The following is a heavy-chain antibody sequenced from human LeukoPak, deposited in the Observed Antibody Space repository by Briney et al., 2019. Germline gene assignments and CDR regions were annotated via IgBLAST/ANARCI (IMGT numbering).Heavy chain of an antibody. V-gene: IGHV4-38-2*02. CDR2: IYHSGST. D-gene: IGHD6-13*01. Sequence: SETLSLTCTVSGYSISSGYYWGWIRQPPGKGLEWIGSIYHSGSTYYNPSLKSRVTISVDTSKNQLSLKLSSVTAADTAVYYCASSIAAAGTQHPDFDYWGQGTLVTVSS. J-gene: IGHJ4*02. CDR1: GYSISSGYY. CDR3: ASSIAAAGTQHPDFDY.